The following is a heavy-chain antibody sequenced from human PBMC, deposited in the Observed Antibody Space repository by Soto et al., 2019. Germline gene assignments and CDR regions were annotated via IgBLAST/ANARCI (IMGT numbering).Heavy chain of an antibody. D-gene: IGHD6-13*01. V-gene: IGHV4-61*08. CDR2: IYYNAIT. Sequence: QVKLQESGPGLVKPSETLSLTCTVSGDSVSSGGYYWSWVRQPPGKGLEWIGYIYYNAITNYNPSLKSRVTILVDTSKSEISLTLNSVTAADTAVYYCARANIAAAGTIFDPWGQGVLVTVSA. J-gene: IGHJ5*02. CDR1: GDSVSSGGYY. CDR3: ARANIAAAGTIFDP.